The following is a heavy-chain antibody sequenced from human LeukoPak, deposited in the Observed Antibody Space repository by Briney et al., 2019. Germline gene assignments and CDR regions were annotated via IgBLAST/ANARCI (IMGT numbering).Heavy chain of an antibody. Sequence: ASVKVSCKASGYTFTGYYMHWVRQAPGQGLEWMGWINPNSGGTNYAQKFQGRVTMTRDTSISTAYMGLSRLRSDDTAVYYCARATWIQLWLMDYWGQGTLVTVSS. CDR1: GYTFTGYY. CDR2: INPNSGGT. CDR3: ARATWIQLWLMDY. V-gene: IGHV1-2*02. D-gene: IGHD5-18*01. J-gene: IGHJ4*02.